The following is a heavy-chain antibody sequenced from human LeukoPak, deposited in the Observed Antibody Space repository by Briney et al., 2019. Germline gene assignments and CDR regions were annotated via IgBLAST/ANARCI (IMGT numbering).Heavy chain of an antibody. J-gene: IGHJ4*02. CDR3: ARDRTRSGSASGYYFDY. V-gene: IGHV3-30-3*01. CDR2: ISYDGSNK. D-gene: IGHD5-12*01. Sequence: PGGSLRLSCAASGFTFSSYAMHWVRQAPGKGLEWVAVISYDGSNKYYADSVKGRFTISRDNSKNTLYLQMNSLRAEDTAMYYCARDRTRSGSASGYYFDYWGQGTLVTVSS. CDR1: GFTFSSYA.